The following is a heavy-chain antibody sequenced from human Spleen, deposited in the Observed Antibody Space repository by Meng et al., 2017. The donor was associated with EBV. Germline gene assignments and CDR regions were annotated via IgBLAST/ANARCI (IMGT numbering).Heavy chain of an antibody. CDR1: RFTFSDYF. CDR2: ISSSGTTI. J-gene: IGHJ5*02. D-gene: IGHD1-14*01. CDR3: AKDLSGRFDP. V-gene: IGHV3-11*04. Sequence: QVHLGESGGGLVKPGVSLRPSCSASRFTFSDYFMAWIRQAPGKGLEWVSYISSSGTTIYYADSVKGRFTISRDNSKNTLYLQMNSLKIEDTAVYYCAKDLSGRFDPWGQGTLVTVSS.